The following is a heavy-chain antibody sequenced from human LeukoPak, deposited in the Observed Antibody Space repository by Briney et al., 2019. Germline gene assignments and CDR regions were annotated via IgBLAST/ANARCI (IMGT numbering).Heavy chain of an antibody. D-gene: IGHD3-22*01. V-gene: IGHV4-59*08. Sequence: SETLSLTCTVSGGSISSYYWSWIRQPPGKGLEWIGYIYYSGSTNYNPSLKSRVTISVDTSKNQFSLKLSSVTAADTAVYYCARKDDSSGYSNWYFDLWGRGTLVTVSS. CDR2: IYYSGST. CDR3: ARKDDSSGYSNWYFDL. J-gene: IGHJ2*01. CDR1: GGSISSYY.